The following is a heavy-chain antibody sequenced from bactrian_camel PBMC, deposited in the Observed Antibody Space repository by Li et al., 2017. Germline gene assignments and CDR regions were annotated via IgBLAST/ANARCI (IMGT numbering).Heavy chain of an antibody. D-gene: IGHD3*01. V-gene: IGHV3S1*01. Sequence: HVQLVESGGGSAQAGGSLRLSCADEYTHNSFCAGWFRQSPGKEREGVAAVYVHGGTTYYTDSVKGRFAISQDTAKNTVYPQMNSLKPEDTAMYYCAAGPPEAPARPDDYAYWGQGTQVTVS. CDR2: VYVHGGTT. CDR1: EYTHNSFC. J-gene: IGHJ4*01. CDR3: AAGPPEAPARPDDYAY.